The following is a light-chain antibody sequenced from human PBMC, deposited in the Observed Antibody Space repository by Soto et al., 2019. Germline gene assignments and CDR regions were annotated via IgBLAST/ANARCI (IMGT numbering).Light chain of an antibody. CDR1: QGISDY. CDR2: EAS. CDR3: QKSNSAPWT. J-gene: IGKJ1*01. V-gene: IGKV3D-11*01. Sequence: EVMLTQSPATLSLSLGERATLSCRASQGISDYLAWYQQKPGQAPRLLIYEASKRATGIPARFSGSGSGTYFTLTISSLQPEDVATYYCQKSNSAPWTFGQGTRVDIK.